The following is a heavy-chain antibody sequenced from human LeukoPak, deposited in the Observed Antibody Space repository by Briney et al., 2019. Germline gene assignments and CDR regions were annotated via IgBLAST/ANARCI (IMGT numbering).Heavy chain of an antibody. CDR3: TRQSGFGESSYYMDV. Sequence: PGGSLRLSCAASGFTFSGSAMHWVRQASGKGLEWVGRIGSKANSYATAYAASVKGRFTISRDDSKNTAYLQMNSPKTEDTAVYYCTRQSGFGESSYYMDVWGKGTTVTVSS. CDR1: GFTFSGSA. V-gene: IGHV3-73*01. J-gene: IGHJ6*03. D-gene: IGHD3-10*01. CDR2: IGSKANSYAT.